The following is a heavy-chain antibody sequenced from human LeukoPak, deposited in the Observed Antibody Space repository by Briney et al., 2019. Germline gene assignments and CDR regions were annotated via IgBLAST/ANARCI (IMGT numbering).Heavy chain of an antibody. CDR3: ARGRPHGNDY. CDR2: IASDGSST. CDR1: GFTFSSYW. Sequence: SGGSLRLSCAAPGFTFSSYWMNWVRQAPGKGLVWVSRIASDGSSTTYADSVKGRFSISRDNAKNTLYLQMNSLRVADTAVYYCARGRPHGNDYWGQGTLVTVSS. D-gene: IGHD4-23*01. V-gene: IGHV3-74*01. J-gene: IGHJ4*02.